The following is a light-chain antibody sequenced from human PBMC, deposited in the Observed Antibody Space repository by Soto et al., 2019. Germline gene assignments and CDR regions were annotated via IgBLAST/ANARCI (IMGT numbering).Light chain of an antibody. J-gene: IGLJ2*01. CDR3: CSYAGSSAL. CDR1: SSDVGSYNL. V-gene: IGLV2-23*01. CDR2: EDI. Sequence: QSALTQPASVSGSPGQSITISCTGTSSDVGSYNLVSWYQQHPGKAPKLMIYEDIKRPPGLSNRFSGSRSGNTASLTISGLHADDEADYYCCSYAGSSALFGVGTQLTVL.